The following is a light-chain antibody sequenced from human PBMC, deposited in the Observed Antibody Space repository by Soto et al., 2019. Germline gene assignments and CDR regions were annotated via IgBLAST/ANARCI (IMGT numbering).Light chain of an antibody. J-gene: IGLJ2*01. CDR2: GNI. CDR1: SSNIRARYD. CDR3: QSYDGSLSGWGV. V-gene: IGLV1-40*01. Sequence: QSVLTQPPSVSGAPGQRVTISCTGSSSNIRARYDVHWYQQLPGTAPKLLIYGNINRPSGVPDRFSGSKSGTSASLAITGLQAEDEADYYCQSYDGSLSGWGVFGGGTKVTVL.